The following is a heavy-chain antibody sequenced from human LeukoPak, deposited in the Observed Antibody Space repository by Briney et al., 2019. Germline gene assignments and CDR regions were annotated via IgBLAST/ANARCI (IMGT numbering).Heavy chain of an antibody. V-gene: IGHV1-69*04. CDR1: GGTFSSYA. CDR3: ARHDLGGTSPFDY. D-gene: IGHD4-23*01. J-gene: IGHJ4*02. CDR2: IIPILGIA. Sequence: ASVKVSCKASGGTFSSYAISWVRQAPGQGLEWMGRIIPILGIANYAQKFQGRVTMTRDTSTSTVYMELSSLRSDDTAVYYCARHDLGGTSPFDYWGQGTLVTVSS.